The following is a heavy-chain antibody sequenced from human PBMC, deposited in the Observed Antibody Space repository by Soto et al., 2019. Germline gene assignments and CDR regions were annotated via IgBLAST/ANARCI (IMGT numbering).Heavy chain of an antibody. CDR1: GGSVSGSSYY. Sequence: SETLSLTCTVSGGSVSGSSYYWGWVRQPPGKGLEWIGSVYYSGSTYYNPSLESRVTISVDKSKNQFSLKLMSLSAADTAVYYCGRLEGLATISYYFDYWGQGALVTVSS. J-gene: IGHJ4*02. CDR2: VYYSGST. V-gene: IGHV4-39*01. D-gene: IGHD3-9*01. CDR3: GRLEGLATISYYFDY.